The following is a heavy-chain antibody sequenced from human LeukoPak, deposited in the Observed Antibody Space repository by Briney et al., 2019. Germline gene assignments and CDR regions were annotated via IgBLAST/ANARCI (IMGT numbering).Heavy chain of an antibody. Sequence: ASVKVSCKASGGTFSSYAISWVRQAPGQGLEWMGGIIPIFGTANYAQKFQGRVTITADKSTSTAYMELRSLRSDDTAVYYCASGYLGRAGTTDRLDYWGQGTLVTVSS. V-gene: IGHV1-69*06. CDR3: ASGYLGRAGTTDRLDY. CDR2: IIPIFGTA. J-gene: IGHJ4*02. CDR1: GGTFSSYA. D-gene: IGHD4-17*01.